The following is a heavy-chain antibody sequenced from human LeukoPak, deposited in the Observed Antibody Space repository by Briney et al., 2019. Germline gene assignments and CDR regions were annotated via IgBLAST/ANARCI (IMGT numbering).Heavy chain of an antibody. J-gene: IGHJ6*02. D-gene: IGHD2-15*01. CDR3: ARVICSGGSCYSGYYGMDV. V-gene: IGHV3-74*01. Sequence: GGSLRLSCAASGFTFSSYWMHWVRQAPGKGLVWVSRINSDGSSTSYADSVKGRFTISRDNAKNTLYLQMNSLRAEDTAVYYCARVICSGGSCYSGYYGMDVWGQGTTVTVPS. CDR1: GFTFSSYW. CDR2: INSDGSST.